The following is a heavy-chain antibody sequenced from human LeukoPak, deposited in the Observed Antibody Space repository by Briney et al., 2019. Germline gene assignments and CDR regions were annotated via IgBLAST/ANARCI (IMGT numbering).Heavy chain of an antibody. CDR2: INPNSGGT. CDR3: ASGNTYYYGSGSTYWFDP. Sequence: ASVKVSCEASGYTFTGYYMHWVRQAPGQGLEWMGRINPNSGGTNYAQKFQGRVTMTRDTSISTAYMELSRLRSDDTAVYYCASGNTYYYGSGSTYWFDPWGQGTLVTVSS. J-gene: IGHJ5*02. V-gene: IGHV1-2*06. CDR1: GYTFTGYY. D-gene: IGHD3-10*01.